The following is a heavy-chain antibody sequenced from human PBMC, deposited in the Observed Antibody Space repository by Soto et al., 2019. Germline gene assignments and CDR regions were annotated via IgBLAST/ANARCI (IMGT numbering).Heavy chain of an antibody. CDR2: RWYDGSNK. CDR1: EFTFSSYG. CDR3: AREDYGSGSFDY. D-gene: IGHD3-10*01. V-gene: IGHV3-33*01. Sequence: QVQLVESGGGVVQPGRSLRLSCAASEFTFSSYGMHWVRQAPGKGLEWVAVRWYDGSNKYYADSVKGRFTISRDNSKNTVYLQMNSLRAEDTAVYYCAREDYGSGSFDYWGQGTLVTVSS. J-gene: IGHJ4*02.